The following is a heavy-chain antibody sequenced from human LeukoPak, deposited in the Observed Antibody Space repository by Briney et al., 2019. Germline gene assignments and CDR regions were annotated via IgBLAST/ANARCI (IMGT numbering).Heavy chain of an antibody. CDR3: AKDMVRGVIIGPDFDY. Sequence: PGGSLRLSCAASGFTFSSYGMSWVRQAPGKGLEWVSAISGSGGSTYYADSVKGRFTISRDNSKNTLYLQMNSLRAEDTAVYYCAKDMVRGVIIGPDFDYWGQGTLVTVSS. D-gene: IGHD3-10*01. CDR2: ISGSGGST. J-gene: IGHJ4*02. V-gene: IGHV3-23*01. CDR1: GFTFSSYG.